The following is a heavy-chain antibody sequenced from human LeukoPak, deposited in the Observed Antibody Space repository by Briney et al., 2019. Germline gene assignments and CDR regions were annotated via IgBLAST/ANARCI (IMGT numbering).Heavy chain of an antibody. CDR2: VFYSGDT. CDR1: RGAITFYY. D-gene: IGHD4-23*01. J-gene: IGHJ3*02. CDR3: ARSIGTGTVAAFDI. Sequence: SGTLSLTCTVSRGAITFYYWNWIRAPPGKGLEWIGYVFYSGDTNYNPSLKSRVTISVDTSKNQFSLKLSSVTAADTGVYYCARSIGTGTVAAFDIWGQGTVVTVSS. V-gene: IGHV4-59*01.